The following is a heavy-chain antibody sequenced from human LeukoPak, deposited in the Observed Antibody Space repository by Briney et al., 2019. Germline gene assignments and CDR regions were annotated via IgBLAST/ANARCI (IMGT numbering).Heavy chain of an antibody. D-gene: IGHD3-3*01. CDR2: IIPIFGTA. CDR3: ARGGHYDFWSGHYL. CDR1: GGTFSSYA. Sequence: ASVKVSCKASGGTFSSYAISWARQAPGQGLEWMGGIIPIFGTANYAQKFQGRVTITTDESTSTAYMELSSLRSEDTAVYYCARGGHYDFWSGHYLWGQGTLVTVSS. V-gene: IGHV1-69*05. J-gene: IGHJ5*02.